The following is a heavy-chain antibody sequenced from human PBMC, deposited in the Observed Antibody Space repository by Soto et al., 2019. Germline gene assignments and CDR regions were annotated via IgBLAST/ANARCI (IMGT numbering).Heavy chain of an antibody. Sequence: EVQLLESGGDLVQPGGSLRLSCATSGFSFSTYPMSWVRQAPGKGLEWVTAISANGRDTSYADSVKGRFTILRDNSRNTLFLQMNSLRADDTAVYFCVKKRSYDRTNYDHFDYWGQGTLVTVSS. CDR2: ISANGRDT. D-gene: IGHD3-22*01. CDR3: VKKRSYDRTNYDHFDY. J-gene: IGHJ4*02. V-gene: IGHV3-23*01. CDR1: GFSFSTYP.